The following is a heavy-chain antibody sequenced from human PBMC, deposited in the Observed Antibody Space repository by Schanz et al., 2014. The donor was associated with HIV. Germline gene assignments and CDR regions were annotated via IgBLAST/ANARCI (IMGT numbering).Heavy chain of an antibody. CDR2: TSYDGTKK. J-gene: IGHJ6*02. Sequence: QVQLVESGGGVVQPGRSLRLSCVASGFTFDNYGMHWVRQAPGKGLEWVAVTSYDGTKKHYADSVKGRFAISRDKSKNTLYLQMNSLRAEDTAVYYCAKDRNYYDSKYRGKGNYYYYYGMDVWGQGTLVTVSS. CDR3: AKDRNYYDSKYRGKGNYYYYYGMDV. V-gene: IGHV3-30*18. D-gene: IGHD3-22*01. CDR1: GFTFDNYG.